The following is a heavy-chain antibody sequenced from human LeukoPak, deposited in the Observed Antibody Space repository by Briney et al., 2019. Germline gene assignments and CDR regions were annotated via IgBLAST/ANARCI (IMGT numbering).Heavy chain of an antibody. J-gene: IGHJ5*02. CDR2: IRYDGSNK. CDR3: YIIVGATNWFDP. V-gene: IGHV3-30*02. D-gene: IGHD1-26*01. Sequence: GGSLRLSCAASGFTLSSYGMHWVRQAPGKGLEWVAFIRYDGSNKYYADSVKGRFTISRDNSKNTLYLQMNSLRAEDTAVYYCYIIVGATNWFDPWGQGTLVTVSS. CDR1: GFTLSSYG.